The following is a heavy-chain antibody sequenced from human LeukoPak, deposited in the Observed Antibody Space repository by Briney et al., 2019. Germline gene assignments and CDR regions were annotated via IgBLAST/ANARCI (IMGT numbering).Heavy chain of an antibody. CDR2: IYYSGST. CDR3: ARQRGYSGSYADY. J-gene: IGHJ4*02. Sequence: PSQTLSLTCTVSGGSISSGGYYWGWIRQPPGKGLEWIGSIYYSGSTYYNPSLKSRVTISVDTSKNQFSLKLSSVTAANTAVYYCARQRGYSGSYADYWGQGTLVTVSS. D-gene: IGHD1-26*01. V-gene: IGHV4-39*01. CDR1: GGSISSGGYY.